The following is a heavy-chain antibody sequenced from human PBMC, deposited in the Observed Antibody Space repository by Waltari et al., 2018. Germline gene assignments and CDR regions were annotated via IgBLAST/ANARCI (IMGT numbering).Heavy chain of an antibody. V-gene: IGHV1-2*02. D-gene: IGHD6-19*01. CDR1: GYTFPGHY. CDR2: INPKSGET. J-gene: IGHJ4*02. CDR3: AKDRYTSTWGSGTGDS. Sequence: QVQLVQSGTEVKKPGASVKVSCKASGYTFPGHYIHWVRQAPGQGLEWMGWINPKSGETSYALKLEGRVTLTTDTATTTAFMELSDLKSDDTAIYYCAKDRYTSTWGSGTGDSWGQGTLVTVSS.